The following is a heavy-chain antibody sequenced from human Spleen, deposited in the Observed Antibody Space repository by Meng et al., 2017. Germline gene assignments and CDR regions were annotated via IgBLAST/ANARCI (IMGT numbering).Heavy chain of an antibody. J-gene: IGHJ4*03. V-gene: IGHV3-33*01. CDR2: IWSDKSNE. Sequence: GESLKISCAASGFIFSSYGMHWVRQAPGKGLEWVADIWSDKSNENYADSVKGRFTISRDNSKNMLYLQMNSLRAEDTAVYFCAGMESNGPDVFDYWGPGT. D-gene: IGHD3-3*01. CDR3: AGMESNGPDVFDY. CDR1: GFIFSSYG.